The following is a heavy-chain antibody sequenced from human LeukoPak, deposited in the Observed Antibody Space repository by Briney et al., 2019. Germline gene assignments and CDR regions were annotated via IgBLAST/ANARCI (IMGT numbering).Heavy chain of an antibody. V-gene: IGHV1-2*06. D-gene: IGHD5-18*01. CDR2: INPNSGGT. CDR1: GYTFTGYY. J-gene: IGHJ4*02. Sequence: ASVEVSCKASGYTFTGYYMHWVRQAPGQGLGWMGRINPNSGGTNYAQKFQGRVTMTRDTSISTAYMELSRLRSDDTAVYYCARVRVDTAMVAFDYWGQGTLVTVSS. CDR3: ARVRVDTAMVAFDY.